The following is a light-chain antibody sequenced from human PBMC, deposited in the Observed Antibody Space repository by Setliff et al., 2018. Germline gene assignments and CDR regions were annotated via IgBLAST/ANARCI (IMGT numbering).Light chain of an antibody. V-gene: IGLV2-14*02. CDR2: EVS. Sequence: QSALAQPASVSGSPGQSITISCSGTSSDVGGYSLVSWYQQHPGKAPKVIIYEVSKRPSGLSYRFSGSKSANTASLTISGLQTEDEADYYCLSYTSKTTHALFGGGTKVPS. J-gene: IGLJ2*01. CDR3: LSYTSKTTHAL. CDR1: SSDVGGYSL.